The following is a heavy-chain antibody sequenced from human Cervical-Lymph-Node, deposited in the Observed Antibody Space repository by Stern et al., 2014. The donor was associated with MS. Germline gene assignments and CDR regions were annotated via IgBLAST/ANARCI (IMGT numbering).Heavy chain of an antibody. CDR3: ARGGWGGTYFFDY. CDR2: SHYSGNT. Sequence: QLQLQESGPGLVKPSQTLSLTCSVSGGSISSGYHYWSWIRQHPGKGLEWIGYSHYSGNTYHNPSLKSRLTISVDTSKNQFSLKLSSVTAADTAVYYCARGGWGGTYFFDYWGQGTLVTVSS. V-gene: IGHV4-31*03. CDR1: GGSISSGYHY. J-gene: IGHJ4*02. D-gene: IGHD1-26*01.